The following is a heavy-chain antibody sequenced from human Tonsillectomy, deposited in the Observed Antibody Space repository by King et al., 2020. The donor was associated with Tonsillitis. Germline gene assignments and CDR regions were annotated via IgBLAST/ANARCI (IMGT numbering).Heavy chain of an antibody. CDR3: AKADGSGSHWVPKWFDS. V-gene: IGHV4-30-4*08. CDR2: IYSSGST. D-gene: IGHD3-10*01. J-gene: IGHJ5*01. CDR1: GGSISRGDDY. Sequence: QLQETGPRLVMPSQTLSLTCTVSGGSISRGDDYWSWIRQSPGKGPEWIGYIYSSGSTYYNSSLKSRVTISINTSKTQFSLKMRSVTVADTAVYYCAKADGSGSHWVPKWFDSWGQGISVSVSS.